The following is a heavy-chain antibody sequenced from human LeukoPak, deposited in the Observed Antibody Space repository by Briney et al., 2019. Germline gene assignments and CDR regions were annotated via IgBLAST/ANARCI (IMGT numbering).Heavy chain of an antibody. V-gene: IGHV3-21*01. Sequence: NPGGSLRLSCAASGFTSSSYSMNWVRQAPGKGLEWVSSISSSSSYIYYAGSVKGRFTISRDNAKNSLYLQMNSLRAEDTAVYYCARGQLGLYWGQGTLVTVSS. CDR1: GFTSSSYS. J-gene: IGHJ4*02. D-gene: IGHD1-26*01. CDR2: ISSSSSYI. CDR3: ARGQLGLY.